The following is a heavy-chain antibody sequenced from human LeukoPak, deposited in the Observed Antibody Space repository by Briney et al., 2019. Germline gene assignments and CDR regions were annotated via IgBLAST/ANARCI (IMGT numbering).Heavy chain of an antibody. J-gene: IGHJ3*02. CDR3: ASVQYSGYDSRGAFDI. V-gene: IGHV1-69*13. D-gene: IGHD5-12*01. Sequence: SVKVSCKASGGTFSSYAISWVRQAPGQGLEWMGGIIPIFGTANSAQKFQGRVTITAVESTSTAYMELSSLRSEDTAVYYCASVQYSGYDSRGAFDIWGQGTMVTVSS. CDR2: IIPIFGTA. CDR1: GGTFSSYA.